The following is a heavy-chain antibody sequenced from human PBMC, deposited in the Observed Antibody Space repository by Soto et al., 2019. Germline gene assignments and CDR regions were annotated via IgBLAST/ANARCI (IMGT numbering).Heavy chain of an antibody. V-gene: IGHV3-11*01. CDR1: GFTFSDYY. J-gene: IGHJ4*02. CDR3: ASGSIGGTGFDY. Sequence: GGSLRLSCAASGFTFSDYYMSWIRQAPETGLEWISYISSDGSAIYYADSVKGRFTISRDNTKNSLYLQMNSLRAEDTAVYFCASGSIGGTGFDYWGQGALVTVSS. D-gene: IGHD2-15*01. CDR2: ISSDGSAI.